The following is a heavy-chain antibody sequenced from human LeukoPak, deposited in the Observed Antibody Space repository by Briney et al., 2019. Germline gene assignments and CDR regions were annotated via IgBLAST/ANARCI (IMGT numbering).Heavy chain of an antibody. CDR2: ISTHNGDT. D-gene: IGHD5-24*01. CDR1: GYTFANYA. CDR3: ARVGDGYNFMEYFQH. Sequence: ASVTVSCKSSGYTFANYAISWVRQAPGQGLQWMGWISTHNGDTNYAQNLQGRVTMTTDTSTSTAYMELRSLRSDDTAVYYCARVGDGYNFMEYFQHWGQGTLVTVSS. V-gene: IGHV1-18*01. J-gene: IGHJ1*01.